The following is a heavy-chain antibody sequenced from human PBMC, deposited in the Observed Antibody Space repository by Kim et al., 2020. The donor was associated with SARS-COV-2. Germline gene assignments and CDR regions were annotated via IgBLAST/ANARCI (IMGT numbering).Heavy chain of an antibody. Sequence: GGSLRLSCAASGFTFSSYAMHWVRQAPGRGLEWVAVISYDGSNKYYADSVKGRFTISRDNSKNTLYLQMNSLRAEDTAVYYCARGHSGSYYYFDYWGQGTLDTVSS. V-gene: IGHV3-30-3*01. CDR3: ARGHSGSYYYFDY. D-gene: IGHD1-26*01. J-gene: IGHJ4*02. CDR1: GFTFSSYA. CDR2: ISYDGSNK.